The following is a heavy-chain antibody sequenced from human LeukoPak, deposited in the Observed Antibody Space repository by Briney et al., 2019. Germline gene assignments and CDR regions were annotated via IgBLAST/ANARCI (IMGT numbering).Heavy chain of an antibody. V-gene: IGHV4-39*01. CDR3: GGGGPPTGQQTFDY. J-gene: IGHJ4*02. CDR2: IYYSGST. D-gene: IGHD6-13*01. Sequence: SETLSLTCTVSGGSISSSSYYWGWIRQPPGKGLEWIGSIYYSGSTYYNPSLKSRVTISVDTSKNQFSLKLSSVTAADTAVYYCGGGGPPTGQQTFDYWGQGTLVTVSS. CDR1: GGSISSSSYY.